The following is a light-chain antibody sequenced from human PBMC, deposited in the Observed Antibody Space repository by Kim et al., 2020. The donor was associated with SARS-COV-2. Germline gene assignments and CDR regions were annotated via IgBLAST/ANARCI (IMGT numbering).Light chain of an antibody. J-gene: IGKJ2*01. V-gene: IGKV1-39*01. CDR3: QQSYSTLYT. CDR2: DAS. CDR1: HSITNY. Sequence: SASVGYRVTISCPSSHSITNYLNWYQQKPGNAPSLLIYDASTLQNGVPSRFVGSGSGTEFTLTITSLQPEDFATYYCQQSYSTLYTFGQGTKLEI.